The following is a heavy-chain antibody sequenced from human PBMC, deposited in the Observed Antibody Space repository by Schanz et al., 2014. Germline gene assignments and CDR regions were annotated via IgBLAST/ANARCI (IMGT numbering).Heavy chain of an antibody. J-gene: IGHJ4*02. CDR3: ARGDMVRGVFDY. V-gene: IGHV3-30*03. D-gene: IGHD3-10*01. CDR1: GFSFSGFG. Sequence: QVQLVESGGGVVQPGRSLRLSCAGSGFSFSGFGMHWVRQAPGKGLEWVALISDDGSNKYYADSVKGRFTISRDNSKNTLYLQMNSLRTEDTAVYYCARGDMVRGVFDYWGQGTLVTVSS. CDR2: ISDDGSNK.